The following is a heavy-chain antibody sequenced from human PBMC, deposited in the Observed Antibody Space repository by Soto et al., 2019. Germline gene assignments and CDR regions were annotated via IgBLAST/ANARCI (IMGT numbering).Heavy chain of an antibody. J-gene: IGHJ6*02. D-gene: IGHD6-13*01. Sequence: GGSLRLSCAASGFTFSSYGMHWVRQAPGKGLEWVAVIWYDGSNKYYADSVKGRFTISRDNSKNTLYLQMNSLRAEDTAVYYCARGGVAARTDYYYYYGMDVWGQGTTVTVSS. CDR3: ARGGVAARTDYYYYYGMDV. CDR1: GFTFSSYG. V-gene: IGHV3-33*01. CDR2: IWYDGSNK.